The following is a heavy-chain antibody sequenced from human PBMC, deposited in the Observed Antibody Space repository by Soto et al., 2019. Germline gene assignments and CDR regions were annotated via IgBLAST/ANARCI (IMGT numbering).Heavy chain of an antibody. J-gene: IGHJ5*02. Sequence: SVPVSCEACGCTFTSSGSNREHQANGQGLEWMGWMNPNRGNTGYAQKFQGRVTMTRNTSISTAYMELSSLRSEDTAVYYCAREMGGGGYYHSNGWFDPWGQGTLVTVSS. CDR2: MNPNRGNT. CDR1: GCTFTSSG. V-gene: IGHV1-8*01. D-gene: IGHD3-22*01. CDR3: AREMGGGGYYHSNGWFDP.